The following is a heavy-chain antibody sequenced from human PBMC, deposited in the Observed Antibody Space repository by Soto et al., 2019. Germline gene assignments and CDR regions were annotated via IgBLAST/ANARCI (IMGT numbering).Heavy chain of an antibody. Sequence: SETLSLTCTVSGVSITNYHWSWIRQPPGKGLEWIGYIYSGNTNYNPSLKSRVTISLDTSKSQFSLKLSSVTAADTAVYYCASYDSSGYSAEYFQHWGQGTLVTVSS. CDR2: IYSGNT. J-gene: IGHJ1*01. CDR1: GVSITNYH. CDR3: ASYDSSGYSAEYFQH. D-gene: IGHD3-22*01. V-gene: IGHV4-59*08.